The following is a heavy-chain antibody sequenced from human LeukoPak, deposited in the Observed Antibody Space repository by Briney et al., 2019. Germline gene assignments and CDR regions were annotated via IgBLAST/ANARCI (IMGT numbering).Heavy chain of an antibody. J-gene: IGHJ5*02. Sequence: PSETLSLTCTVSGGSISSGSYYWSWIRQPAGKGLEWIGRIYTSGSTNYNPSLKSRVTISIDASKNQFSLRLSSVTAADTAVYYCTRGGELMNLWGQGTLVTVSS. CDR2: IYTSGST. V-gene: IGHV4-61*02. D-gene: IGHD1-26*01. CDR1: GGSISSGSYY. CDR3: TRGGELMNL.